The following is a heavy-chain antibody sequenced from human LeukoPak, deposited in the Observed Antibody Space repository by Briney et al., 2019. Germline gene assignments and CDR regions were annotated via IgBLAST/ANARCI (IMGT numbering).Heavy chain of an antibody. D-gene: IGHD2-2*01. Sequence: ASVNVSCKPSGHTFTDSFIHWVGQPPPQGGAWMGWISHKSGGTSFAQKYHGMVTMTSDTSISTAYMELSRLGFDDTAVYYCAKTSVYQLPDCSYYYLDVWGKGTTVTVSS. J-gene: IGHJ6*03. CDR3: AKTSVYQLPDCSYYYLDV. CDR1: GHTFTDSF. CDR2: ISHKSGGT. V-gene: IGHV1-2*02.